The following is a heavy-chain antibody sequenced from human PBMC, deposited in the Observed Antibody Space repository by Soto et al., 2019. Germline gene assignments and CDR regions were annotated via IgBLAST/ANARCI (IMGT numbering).Heavy chain of an antibody. V-gene: IGHV1-18*01. Sequence: QVQLVQSGAEVKKPGASVKVSCKASGYTFTSYGISWVRQAPGQGLEWMGWISAYNGNTNYAQKLQGRVTMTTDTSPSTAYMELRGVRSDDTAVYYGARIIYSGSYYLDYWGQGTLGTVSS. J-gene: IGHJ4*02. D-gene: IGHD1-26*01. CDR2: ISAYNGNT. CDR1: GYTFTSYG. CDR3: ARIIYSGSYYLDY.